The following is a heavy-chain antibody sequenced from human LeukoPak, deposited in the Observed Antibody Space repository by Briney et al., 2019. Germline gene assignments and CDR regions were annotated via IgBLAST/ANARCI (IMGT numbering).Heavy chain of an antibody. D-gene: IGHD2-8*01. J-gene: IGHJ4*02. CDR1: GFTFSSYS. Sequence: PGGSLRLSCAASGFTFSSYSMNLVRQAPGKGLEWVSSISSSSYIYYADSVKGRFTISRDNAKNSLYLQMSSLRAEDTAVYYCARESVLTVYAIDYWGQGTLVTVSS. CDR2: ISSSSYI. V-gene: IGHV3-21*01. CDR3: ARESVLTVYAIDY.